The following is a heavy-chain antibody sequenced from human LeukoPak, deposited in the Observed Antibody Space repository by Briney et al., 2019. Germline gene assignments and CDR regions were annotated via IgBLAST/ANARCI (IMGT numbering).Heavy chain of an antibody. J-gene: IGHJ4*02. V-gene: IGHV4-31*03. Sequence: SETLSLTCTVSGGSISSGGYYWSWIRQHPGKGLEWIGYIYYSGSTYYNPSLKSRVTISVDTSKNQFSLKLSSVTAADTAVYYCARVGGDYDVLSGTQYFDYWGQGTLVTVSS. CDR3: ARVGGDYDVLSGTQYFDY. D-gene: IGHD3-3*01. CDR2: IYYSGST. CDR1: GGSISSGGYY.